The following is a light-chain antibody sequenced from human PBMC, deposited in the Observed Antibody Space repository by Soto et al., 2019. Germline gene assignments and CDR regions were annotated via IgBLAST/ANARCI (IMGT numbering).Light chain of an antibody. J-gene: IGLJ7*01. Sequence: SYELTQPPSVSVSPGQTASITCSGAKLGDKYACWYQQKPGQSPVLVIYQDSKRPSGIPERFSGSNSGNTATLTISGTQAMDEADYYCQAWDSSTKAVFGGGTQLTVL. CDR3: QAWDSSTKAV. CDR2: QDS. V-gene: IGLV3-1*01. CDR1: KLGDKY.